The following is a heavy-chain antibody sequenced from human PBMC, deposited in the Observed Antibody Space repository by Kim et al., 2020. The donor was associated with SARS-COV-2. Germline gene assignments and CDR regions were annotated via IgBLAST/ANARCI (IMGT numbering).Heavy chain of an antibody. D-gene: IGHD6-13*01. CDR3: ARLSPSRPYYFDY. J-gene: IGHJ4*02. V-gene: IGHV5-10-1*01. Sequence: YSPSFQGHHTISPDKSISSAYLQWSSLKASDTAMYYCARLSPSRPYYFDYWGQGTLVTVSS.